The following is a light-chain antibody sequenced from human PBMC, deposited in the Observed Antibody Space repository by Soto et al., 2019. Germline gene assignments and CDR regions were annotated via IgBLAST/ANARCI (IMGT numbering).Light chain of an antibody. CDR1: HSINTF. Sequence: DIQMTQSPSSLSASVGDRVTITCRASHSINTFLNWYQQKPGKAPKFLIYSTSSLQSGVPSRFSGSGSGTDFTLTISRLEPEDFAVYYCQNYGSSSLTFGGGTKVDIK. J-gene: IGKJ4*01. CDR3: QNYGSSSLT. CDR2: STS. V-gene: IGKV1-39*02.